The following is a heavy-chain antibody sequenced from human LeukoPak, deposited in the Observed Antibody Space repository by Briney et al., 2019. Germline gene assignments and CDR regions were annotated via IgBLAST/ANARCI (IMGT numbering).Heavy chain of an antibody. Sequence: ASVKVSCKASGYTFTGYYMHWVRQAPGQGLEWMGWINPNSGGTNYAQKFQGRVTMTRDTSISTAYMELSRLRSDDTAVYYCARVWGSYDSSGYYLDYWGQGTLVTVSS. CDR2: INPNSGGT. D-gene: IGHD3-22*01. V-gene: IGHV1-2*02. CDR3: ARVWGSYDSSGYYLDY. J-gene: IGHJ4*02. CDR1: GYTFTGYY.